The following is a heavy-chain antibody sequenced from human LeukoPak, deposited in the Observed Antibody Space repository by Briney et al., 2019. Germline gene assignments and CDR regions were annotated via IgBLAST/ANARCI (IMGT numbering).Heavy chain of an antibody. J-gene: IGHJ6*03. V-gene: IGHV3-23*01. CDR3: AREAPMVGALYYYYYMDV. D-gene: IGHD1-26*01. CDR2: ISGSGGST. Sequence: PGGSLRLSCAASGFTFSSYAMSWVRQAPGKGLEWVSAISGSGGSTYCADSVKGRFTISRDNAKNSLYLQMNSLRAEDTAVYYCAREAPMVGALYYYYYMDVWGKGTTVTVSS. CDR1: GFTFSSYA.